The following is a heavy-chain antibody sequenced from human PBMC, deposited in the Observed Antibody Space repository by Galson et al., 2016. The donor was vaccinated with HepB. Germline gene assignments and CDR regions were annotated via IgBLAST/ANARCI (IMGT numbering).Heavy chain of an antibody. CDR2: IIPSFGTA. CDR3: ASTSGYSYGPQHGMDV. Sequence: SVKVSCKASGGTFNTYAISWVRQAPGQGLEWMGGIIPSFGTAHYAQKFQGRVTISADESTSTAYMELSSLRFEDTAVYYCASTSGYSYGPQHGMDVWGQGTTVTVSS. CDR1: GGTFNTYA. D-gene: IGHD5-18*01. J-gene: IGHJ6*02. V-gene: IGHV1-69*13.